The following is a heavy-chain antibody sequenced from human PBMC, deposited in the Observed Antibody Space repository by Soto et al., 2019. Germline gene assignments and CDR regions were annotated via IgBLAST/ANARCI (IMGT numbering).Heavy chain of an antibody. D-gene: IGHD6-19*01. CDR1: GGTFSSYS. CDR3: AREAAVAYGAFDI. CDR2: IIPIFGTA. Sequence: GASVNVSCKSSGGTFSSYSISWVRQAPGQGLEWMGGIIPIFGTANYAQKFQGRVTITADKSTSTAYMELSSLRSEDTAVYYCAREAAVAYGAFDIWGQGTMVTVSS. J-gene: IGHJ3*02. V-gene: IGHV1-69*06.